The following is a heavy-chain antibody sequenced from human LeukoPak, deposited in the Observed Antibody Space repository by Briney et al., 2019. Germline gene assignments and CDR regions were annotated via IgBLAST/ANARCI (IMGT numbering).Heavy chain of an antibody. CDR3: ASLARRVYVEYYFDY. Sequence: MRGESLKISCKGSGYSFTSYWIGWVRQMPGKGLEWMGIIYPGDSDTRYSPSFQGQVTMSDDKAITTAYLQWSSLKASDTAMYYYASLARRVYVEYYFDYWGQGTLVTVSS. CDR2: IYPGDSDT. J-gene: IGHJ4*02. CDR1: GYSFTSYW. D-gene: IGHD2-8*01. V-gene: IGHV5-51*01.